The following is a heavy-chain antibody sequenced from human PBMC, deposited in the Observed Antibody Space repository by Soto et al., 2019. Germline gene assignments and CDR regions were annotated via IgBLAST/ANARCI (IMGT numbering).Heavy chain of an antibody. J-gene: IGHJ6*02. Sequence: EVQLVESGGGLVKPGGSLRLSCAASGFTFSSYSMNWVRQAPGKGLEWVSSISSSSSYIYYADSVKGRFTISRDNAKNSLYLQMNSLRAEDTAVYYCASRPDYSSSWYKNYYYGMDVWGQGTTVTVSS. D-gene: IGHD6-13*01. CDR2: ISSSSSYI. CDR3: ASRPDYSSSWYKNYYYGMDV. V-gene: IGHV3-21*01. CDR1: GFTFSSYS.